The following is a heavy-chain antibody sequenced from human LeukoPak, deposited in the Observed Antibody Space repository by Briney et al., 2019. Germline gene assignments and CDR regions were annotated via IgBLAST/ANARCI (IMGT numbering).Heavy chain of an antibody. J-gene: IGHJ5*02. V-gene: IGHV4-59*08. CDR2: IYYSGST. Sequence: SETLSLTCTVSGGSISIYYWSWIRQPPGKGLEWIGYIYYSGSTNYNPSLKSRVTISVDTSKNQFSLKLSSVTAADTAVYYCARYPYNWNANGESYNWFDPWGQGTLVTVSS. CDR1: GGSISIYY. D-gene: IGHD1-20*01. CDR3: ARYPYNWNANGESYNWFDP.